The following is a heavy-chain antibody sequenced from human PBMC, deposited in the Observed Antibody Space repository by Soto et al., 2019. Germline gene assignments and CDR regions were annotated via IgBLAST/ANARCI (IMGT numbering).Heavy chain of an antibody. V-gene: IGHV4-30-2*01. Sequence: SETLSLTCAVSGGSISSGGYSWSWIRQPPGKGLEWIGYIYHSGSTYYNPSLKSRVTISVDRSKNQFSLKLSSVTAADTAVYYCASLNYYDSSGFDYWGQGTLVTVS. J-gene: IGHJ4*02. CDR3: ASLNYYDSSGFDY. CDR1: GGSISSGGYS. D-gene: IGHD3-22*01. CDR2: IYHSGST.